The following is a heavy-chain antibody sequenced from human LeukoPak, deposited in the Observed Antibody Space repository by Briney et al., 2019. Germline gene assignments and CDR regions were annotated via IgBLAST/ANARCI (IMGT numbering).Heavy chain of an antibody. CDR2: ISYDGSNK. Sequence: GGSLRLSCAASGFTFSSYAMHWVRQAPGKGLEWVAVISYDGSNKYYADSVKGRFTISRDNSKNTLYLQMNSLRAEDTAVYYCARGGVVVGATTDYWGQGTLVTVSS. CDR1: GFTFSSYA. J-gene: IGHJ4*02. CDR3: ARGGVVVGATTDY. D-gene: IGHD1-26*01. V-gene: IGHV3-30*04.